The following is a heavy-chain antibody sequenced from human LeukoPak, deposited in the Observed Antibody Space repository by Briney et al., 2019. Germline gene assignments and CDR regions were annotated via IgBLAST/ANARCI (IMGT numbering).Heavy chain of an antibody. V-gene: IGHV4-30-4*01. CDR2: IYYSGST. CDR1: GGSISSGDYY. J-gene: IGHJ6*02. Sequence: SETLSLTCTVSGGSISSGDYYWSWIRQPPGKGLEWIGYIYYSGSTYYNPSLKSRVTISVDTSKNPFSLKLSSVTAADTAVYYCARGDYYYYGMDVWGQGTTVTVSS. CDR3: ARGDYYYYGMDV.